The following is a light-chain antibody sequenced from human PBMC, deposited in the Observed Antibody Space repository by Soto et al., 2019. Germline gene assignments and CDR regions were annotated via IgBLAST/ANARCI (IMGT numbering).Light chain of an antibody. CDR3: QQYAYSPLN. V-gene: IGKV3-20*01. CDR1: RSVGNNY. CDR2: DAS. Sequence: EIVLTQSPGTLSLSPGERATLSCRASRSVGNNYLAWYQQRPGQAPNLLIYDASSRATGIPDRLSGSGSGTDFTLTITRLEPEDSAMYYCQQYAYSPLNFGGGTKVEIK. J-gene: IGKJ4*01.